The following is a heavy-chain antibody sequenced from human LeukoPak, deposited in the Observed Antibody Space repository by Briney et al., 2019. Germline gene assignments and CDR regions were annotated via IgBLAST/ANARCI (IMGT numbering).Heavy chain of an antibody. D-gene: IGHD6-19*01. V-gene: IGHV4-38-2*02. CDR2: IYTSGST. CDR3: ARGVISSGLLSWFDP. CDR1: GYSISSGYY. J-gene: IGHJ5*02. Sequence: SDTLSLTCTVSGYSISSGYYWGWIRQPPGKGLEWIGRIYTSGSTNYNHSLKSRVTISVDTSKNQFSLNLSSVTAADTAVYYCARGVISSGLLSWFDPWGQGTLVTVSS.